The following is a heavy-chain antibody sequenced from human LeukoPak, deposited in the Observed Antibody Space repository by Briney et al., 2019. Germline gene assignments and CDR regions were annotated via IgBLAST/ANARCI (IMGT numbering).Heavy chain of an antibody. CDR2: IYYTDS. J-gene: IGHJ4*02. D-gene: IGHD5-12*01. Sequence: KPSETLSLTCAVSGGSISSGDYFWSWIRQPPGKGLEWIGYIYYTDSYYNPSLKSRVTISLDTSKNQFSLKLNSVTAADTAVYYCASHSGGYAYWGQGTLVTVSS. V-gene: IGHV4-30-4*07. CDR1: GGSISSGDYF. CDR3: ASHSGGYAY.